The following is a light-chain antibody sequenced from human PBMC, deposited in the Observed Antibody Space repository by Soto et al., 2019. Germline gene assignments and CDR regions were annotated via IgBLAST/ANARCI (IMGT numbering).Light chain of an antibody. J-gene: IGLJ2*01. CDR3: SSYTSSSILV. Sequence: QSVLTQPASVSGSPGQSITISCTGTSSDVGGYNYVSWYQQHPGKAPKLMIYDVSNRPSGVSNRFSGSKSGNTASLTISGLQADDEADYYCSSYTSSSILVFGGGTKVTVL. V-gene: IGLV2-14*01. CDR2: DVS. CDR1: SSDVGGYNY.